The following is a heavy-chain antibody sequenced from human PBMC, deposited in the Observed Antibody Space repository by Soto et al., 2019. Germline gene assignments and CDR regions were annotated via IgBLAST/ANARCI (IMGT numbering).Heavy chain of an antibody. V-gene: IGHV5-51*01. CDR1: GYSFTSYW. J-gene: IGHJ6*02. CDR3: ARQGYSSSWYVSNYYYGMDV. D-gene: IGHD6-13*01. Sequence: PGESLKISCKGSGYSFTSYWIGWVRQMPGKGMERIGIIFPGVSDTRYSPFFQGQVTISADKSISTAFLQWSSLKASDTAMYYCARQGYSSSWYVSNYYYGMDVWGQGTTVTVSS. CDR2: IFPGVSDT.